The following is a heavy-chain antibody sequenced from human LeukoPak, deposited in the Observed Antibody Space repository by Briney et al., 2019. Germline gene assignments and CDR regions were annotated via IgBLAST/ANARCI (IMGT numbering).Heavy chain of an antibody. CDR2: IYYSGST. D-gene: IGHD3-22*01. CDR3: AREDSSGYYAY. J-gene: IGHJ4*02. V-gene: IGHV4-59*02. Sequence: SETLSLTCTVSGGSVSSYYWSWIRQPPGKGLEWIGYIYYSGSTNYNPSLKSRVTISVDTSENQFSLKLSSVTAADTAVYYCAREDSSGYYAYWGQGTLVTVSS. CDR1: GGSVSSYY.